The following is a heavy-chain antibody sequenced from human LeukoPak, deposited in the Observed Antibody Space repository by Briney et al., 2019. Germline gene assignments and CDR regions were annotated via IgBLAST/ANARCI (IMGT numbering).Heavy chain of an antibody. CDR2: INHSGST. CDR3: AREASSSWYVFSL. V-gene: IGHV4-34*01. Sequence: KSSETLSLTCAVYGGSFSGYYWSWIRQPPGKGLEWIGEINHSGSTNYNPSLKSRVTISVDTSKNQFSLKLSSVTAADTAVYYCAREASSSWYVFSLWGQGTLVTVSS. J-gene: IGHJ4*02. CDR1: GGSFSGYY. D-gene: IGHD6-13*01.